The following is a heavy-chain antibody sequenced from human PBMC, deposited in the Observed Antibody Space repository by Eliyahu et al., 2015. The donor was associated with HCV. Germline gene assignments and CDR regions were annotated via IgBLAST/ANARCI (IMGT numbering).Heavy chain of an antibody. CDR2: IFYSGST. D-gene: IGHD3-10*01. J-gene: IGHJ6*02. CDR3: AGSTLFRGPHYYYSMDV. CDR1: GGXTXSYX. V-gene: IGHV4-59*08. Sequence: QVQLQESGPGLVKPSETLSLTCTVSGGXTXSYXWNWIRQPPGKGLEWIGYIFYSGSTNYNPSLKSRVTISVDISKKQFSLQVSSVTAADTAVYYCAGSTLFRGPHYYYSMDVWGQGTTVTVSS.